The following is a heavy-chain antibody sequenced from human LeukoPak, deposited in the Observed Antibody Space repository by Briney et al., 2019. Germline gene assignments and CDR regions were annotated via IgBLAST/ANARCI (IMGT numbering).Heavy chain of an antibody. V-gene: IGHV2-5*01. D-gene: IGHD2-2*01. CDR1: GFSLSTSGVG. CDR2: IYWNDDK. J-gene: IGHJ3*02. CDR3: AHTAPRALIVVVPAAPDAFDI. Sequence: SGPTLVNPTQTLTLTCTFSGFSLSTSGVGVGWIRQPPGKALEWLALIYWNDDKRYSPSLKSRLTITKDTSKNQVVLTMTNMDPVDTATYYCAHTAPRALIVVVPAAPDAFDIWGQGTMVTVSS.